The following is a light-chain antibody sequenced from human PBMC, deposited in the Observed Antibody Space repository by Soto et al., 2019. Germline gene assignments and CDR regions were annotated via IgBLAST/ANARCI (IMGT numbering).Light chain of an antibody. J-gene: IGKJ5*01. CDR1: QSVSTN. Sequence: VMTQSPATLSVSPGERAALSCRASQSVSTNLAWYQQKPGQPPRLLIYFAYTRATAVQARFTAGGSGTEFTLTIRSLEPEDFAVYYCKQRSNWSITFGQGTRLEIK. V-gene: IGKV3-11*01. CDR2: FAY. CDR3: KQRSNWSIT.